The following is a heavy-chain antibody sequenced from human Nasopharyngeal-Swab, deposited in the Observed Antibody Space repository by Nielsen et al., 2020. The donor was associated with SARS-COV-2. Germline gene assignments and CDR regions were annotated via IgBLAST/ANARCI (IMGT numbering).Heavy chain of an antibody. CDR1: GIIFSNYG. J-gene: IGHJ4*02. CDR3: AILYYGH. CDR2: ISGSAETT. Sequence: GGSLRLSCAASGIIFSNYGISWVRQAPGRGLEWVSTISGSAETTHCADSVKGRFTISRDNSMNTLYLQMNSLRADDTAVYYCAILYYGHWGQGTLVTVSS. V-gene: IGHV3-23*01.